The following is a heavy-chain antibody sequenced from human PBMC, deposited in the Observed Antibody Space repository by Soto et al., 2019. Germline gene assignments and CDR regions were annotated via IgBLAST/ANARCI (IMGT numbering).Heavy chain of an antibody. J-gene: IGHJ5*02. D-gene: IGHD4-17*01. V-gene: IGHV3-21*01. Sequence: GGSLRLPWAASGFTFSTYDMNWVRQAPGKGLEWVSSITTTSGYIYYSDSVKGRFTISRDNATNSLYLQMNNLRAEDTAVYYCARDQSITTVTPNWFNHWGQGTLVTVSS. CDR1: GFTFSTYD. CDR2: ITTTSGYI. CDR3: ARDQSITTVTPNWFNH.